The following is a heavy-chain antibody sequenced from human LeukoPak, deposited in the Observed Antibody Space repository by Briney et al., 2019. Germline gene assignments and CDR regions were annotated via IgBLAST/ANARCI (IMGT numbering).Heavy chain of an antibody. J-gene: IGHJ4*02. CDR1: GFTFSSYA. CDR2: ISYDGSNK. V-gene: IGHV3-30-3*01. CDR3: ARGASWYYGSGSYIFDY. D-gene: IGHD3-10*01. Sequence: PGGSLRLSCAASGFTFSSYAMHWVRQAPGKGLEWVAVISYDGSNKYYADSVKGRFTISRDNSKNTMYLQMNSLRAEDTAVYYCARGASWYYGSGSYIFDYWGQGTRVTVSS.